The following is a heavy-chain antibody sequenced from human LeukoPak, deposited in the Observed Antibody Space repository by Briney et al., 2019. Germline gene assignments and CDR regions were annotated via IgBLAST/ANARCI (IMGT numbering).Heavy chain of an antibody. CDR2: IYSSGST. V-gene: IGHV4-4*07. D-gene: IGHD2-15*01. Sequence: SETLSLTCTVSGGSISGYYWTWIRQPAGKGLEWIGRIYSSGSTNYNPSLKSRVTMSVDTSKNQFSLRLSSVTAADTAVYYCARAAYSQSGAFDIWGQGTMVTVSS. CDR1: GGSISGYY. J-gene: IGHJ3*02. CDR3: ARAAYSQSGAFDI.